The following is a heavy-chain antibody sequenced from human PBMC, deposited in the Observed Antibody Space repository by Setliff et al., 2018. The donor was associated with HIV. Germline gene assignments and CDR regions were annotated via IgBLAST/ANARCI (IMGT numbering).Heavy chain of an antibody. J-gene: IGHJ2*01. D-gene: IGHD3-22*01. CDR3: ARGSGYPWYFDL. CDR2: IYYSGST. CDR1: GGSISSGSYY. V-gene: IGHV4-61*10. Sequence: SETLSLTCTVSGGSISSGSYYWSWIRQPAGTGLEWIGYIYYSGSTSYNPSLKSLVTISVDTSKNQFSLKLSSVTAADTAVYYCARGSGYPWYFDLWGRGTLVTVSS.